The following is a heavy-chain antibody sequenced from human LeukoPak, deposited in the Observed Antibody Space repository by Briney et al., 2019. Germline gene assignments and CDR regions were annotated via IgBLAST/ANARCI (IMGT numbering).Heavy chain of an antibody. CDR3: ARVSYGDTAFDI. D-gene: IGHD4-17*01. CDR1: GFTFSSYG. V-gene: IGHV3-33*01. J-gene: IGHJ3*02. Sequence: PGGSLRLSCAASGFTFSSYGMHWVRQAPGKGLEWVAVIWYDGSNKYYADSVKGRFTISRDNSKNTLYLQMNSLRAEDTAVYYCARVSYGDTAFDIWGQGTTVTVSS. CDR2: IWYDGSNK.